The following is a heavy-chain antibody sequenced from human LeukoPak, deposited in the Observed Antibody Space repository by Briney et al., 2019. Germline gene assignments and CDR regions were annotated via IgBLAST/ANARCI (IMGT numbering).Heavy chain of an antibody. J-gene: IGHJ6*03. CDR1: GYSIRSGYY. CDR2: IYHSGST. V-gene: IGHV4-38-2*01. Sequence: SETLSLTCGVSGYSIRSGYYWGCIRQVPGKGLEWIATIYHSGSTYYNPSLKSRVTISVDTGKNQFSLKVSSVTAADTAVYYCARSPDYFYHMDVWGKGTTVAVSS. CDR3: ARSPDYFYHMDV.